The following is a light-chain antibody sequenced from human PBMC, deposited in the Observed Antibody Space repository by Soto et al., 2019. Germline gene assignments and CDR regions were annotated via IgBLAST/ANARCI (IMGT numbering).Light chain of an antibody. CDR1: QSISNW. CDR2: DVS. J-gene: IGKJ1*01. Sequence: DIQMTQSPSTLPASVGDRVTITCRASQSISNWLAWYQQRPGKAPKLLIYDVSSLQSGVPSRFSGSGSGTESTINISSLQPDDFATYYCQHYKMYSPWTFGQGTKVDIK. V-gene: IGKV1-5*01. CDR3: QHYKMYSPWT.